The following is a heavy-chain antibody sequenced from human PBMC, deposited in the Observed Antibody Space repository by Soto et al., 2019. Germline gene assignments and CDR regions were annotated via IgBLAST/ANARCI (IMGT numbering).Heavy chain of an antibody. Sequence: PSETLSLTCTVSGDSISNYAYSWGWIRQPPGKGLEYIGTIYYSGKTYYNWPLESRVTMSLDTSKNQFSLRLTSVTAADTALYYCARRYGWLYFDYWGQGSLVTVSS. V-gene: IGHV4-39*01. CDR2: IYYSGKT. CDR3: ARRYGWLYFDY. D-gene: IGHD6-19*01. CDR1: GDSISNYAYS. J-gene: IGHJ4*02.